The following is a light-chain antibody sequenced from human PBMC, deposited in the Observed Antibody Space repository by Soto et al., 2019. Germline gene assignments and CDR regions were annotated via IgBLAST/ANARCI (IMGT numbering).Light chain of an antibody. CDR1: QSISSY. J-gene: IGKJ3*01. V-gene: IGKV1-39*01. Sequence: DIQMTQSPSSLSASVGDRVTITCRASQSISSYLNWHQQKPGKAPKLLIYAASSLQSGVPSRFSGSGSETDFTLTISSLQPEDFATYYCQQSYSTPPVTFGPGTKVDIK. CDR3: QQSYSTPPVT. CDR2: AAS.